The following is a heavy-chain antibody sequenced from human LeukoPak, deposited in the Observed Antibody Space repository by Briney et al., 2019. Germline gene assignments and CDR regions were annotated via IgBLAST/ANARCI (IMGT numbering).Heavy chain of an antibody. CDR1: GFIFNTYN. V-gene: IGHV3-21*01. CDR2: ISSSSSYI. CDR3: AKGGSVYYYYHYMDV. Sequence: PGGSLGLSCAGSGFIFNTYNMNWVRQAPGKGLEWVSSISSSSSYIYYADSVMGRFTISRDNSNNTLYLQMNSLRPEDTAVYYCAKGGSVYYYYHYMDVWGKGTTVTVSS. J-gene: IGHJ6*03. D-gene: IGHD1-26*01.